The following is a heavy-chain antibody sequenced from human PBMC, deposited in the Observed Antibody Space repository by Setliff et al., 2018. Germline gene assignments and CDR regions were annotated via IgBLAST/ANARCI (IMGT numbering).Heavy chain of an antibody. V-gene: IGHV4-39*01. CDR3: ARHPTGFPNWFDV. Sequence: PGGSLRLSCAVSGFTFSKAWMHWVRQAPGKGLEWIGSIYYSGTTYYNPSLESRITMSVDTSNNRFSLKLTSVTAADTAVYYCARHPTGFPNWFDVWGQGTLVTVSS. CDR2: IYYSGTT. J-gene: IGHJ5*02. D-gene: IGHD3-9*01. CDR1: GFTFSKAW.